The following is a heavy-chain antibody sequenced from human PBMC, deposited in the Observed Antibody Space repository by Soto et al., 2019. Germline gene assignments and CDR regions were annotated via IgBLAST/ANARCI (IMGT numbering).Heavy chain of an antibody. CDR3: ARVYYGDFDY. Sequence: TSETLSLTCTVSGGSVSSGSYYWSWIRQPPGKGLEWIGYIYYSGSTNYNPSLKSRVTISVDTSKNQFSLKLSSVTAADTAVYYCARVYYGDFDYWSQGTLVTVSS. CDR1: GGSVSSGSYY. J-gene: IGHJ4*02. V-gene: IGHV4-61*01. CDR2: IYYSGST. D-gene: IGHD3-10*01.